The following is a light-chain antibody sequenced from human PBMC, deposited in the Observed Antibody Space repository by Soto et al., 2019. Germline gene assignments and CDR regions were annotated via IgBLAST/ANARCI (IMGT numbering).Light chain of an antibody. CDR1: SGHSSYA. Sequence: QLVLTQSPSASASLGASVKLTCTLSSGHSSYAIAWHQQQPEKGPRYLMNLNSDGSHSKGDGIPDRFSGSSSGAERYLTISSLQSEDEADYYCQTWGTGTVVFGGGTKLTDL. J-gene: IGLJ2*01. V-gene: IGLV4-69*02. CDR3: QTWGTGTVV. CDR2: LNSDGSH.